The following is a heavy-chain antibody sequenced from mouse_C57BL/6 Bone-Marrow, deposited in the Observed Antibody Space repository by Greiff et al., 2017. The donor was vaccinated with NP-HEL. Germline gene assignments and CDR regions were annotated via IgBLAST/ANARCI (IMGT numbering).Heavy chain of an antibody. CDR2: INPSTGGT. D-gene: IGHD1-1*01. CDR1: GYSFTGYY. V-gene: IGHV1-42*01. CDR3: ARRHYGRGCAY. Sequence: VQLQQSGPELVKPGASVKISCKASGYSFTGYYMNWVKQSPEKSLEWIGEINPSTGGTTYNQKFKAKATLTVDKSSSTAYMQLKSLTAEDSAVYYCARRHYGRGCAYWGQGTLVTVS. J-gene: IGHJ3*01.